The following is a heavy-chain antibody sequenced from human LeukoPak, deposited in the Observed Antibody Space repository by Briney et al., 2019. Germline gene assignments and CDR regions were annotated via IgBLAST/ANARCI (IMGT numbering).Heavy chain of an antibody. Sequence: GGSLRLSCAASGFTFSTYGMHWVRQAPGKGLEWVAIITYDGSEKYYAGSVKGRFTISRDNSKNTLYLQMNSLRPEDTAIYYCARAEALLPYLYWGQGTLVTVSS. CDR2: ITYDGSEK. CDR1: GFTFSTYG. J-gene: IGHJ4*02. CDR3: ARAEALLPYLY. V-gene: IGHV3-30*03. D-gene: IGHD2-15*01.